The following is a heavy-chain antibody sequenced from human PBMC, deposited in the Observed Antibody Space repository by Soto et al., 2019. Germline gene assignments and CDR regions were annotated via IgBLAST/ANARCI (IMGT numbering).Heavy chain of an antibody. D-gene: IGHD3-16*01. J-gene: IGHJ4*02. CDR3: ATGALTFGGVLNA. CDR1: GATFSSST. V-gene: IGHV1-69*02. Sequence: QVQLVQSGADVKKPGSSVKVSCKASGATFSSSTFTWVRQAPGQGLEWMGRIIPMCGITNSAQKFQGRLGITADESTNTVFMDLSSLRSDDTAIFYCATGALTFGGVLNAWGQGTVVSVSS. CDR2: IIPMCGIT.